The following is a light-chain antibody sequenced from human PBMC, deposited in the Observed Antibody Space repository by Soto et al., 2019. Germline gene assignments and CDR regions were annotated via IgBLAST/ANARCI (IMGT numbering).Light chain of an antibody. J-gene: IGKJ5*01. V-gene: IGKV1-9*01. CDR1: QGISRY. CDR2: AAS. Sequence: IQLTQSPCSLSSALGYIFTVACRSSQGISRYLAWYQQKPGKAPKLLIYAASTLPSGVPSRFRGSESGAVFTLTICSLQPEDFATYYCQQLNSYPITFGQGTRLEIK. CDR3: QQLNSYPIT.